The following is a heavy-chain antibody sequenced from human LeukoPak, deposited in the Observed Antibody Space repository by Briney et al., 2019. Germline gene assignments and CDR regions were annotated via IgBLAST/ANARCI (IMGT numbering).Heavy chain of an antibody. CDR3: ARAPYQTGRFDY. CDR1: GDSISNYY. Sequence: SETLSLTCTVSGDSISNYYWSWIRQSAGKRLEWIGRIHSSGSTNYNPSLKSRLTMSVDTSKNQFSLKLTSVTAAGTAVYFCARAPYQTGRFDYWGQGTLVTVSS. V-gene: IGHV4-4*07. D-gene: IGHD7-27*01. J-gene: IGHJ4*02. CDR2: IHSSGST.